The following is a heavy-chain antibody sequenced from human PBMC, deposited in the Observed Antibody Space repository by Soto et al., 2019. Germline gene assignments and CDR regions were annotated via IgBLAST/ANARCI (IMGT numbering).Heavy chain of an antibody. Sequence: PSETLSLTCTVSGGSISSGDYYWSWIRQPPGKGLEWIGYIYYSGSTYYNPSLKSRVTISVDTSKNQFSLKLSSVTAADTAVYYCARATPVFYYSSSWSLDYWGQGTLVTVSS. CDR1: GGSISSGDYY. CDR2: IYYSGST. J-gene: IGHJ4*02. V-gene: IGHV4-30-4*02. D-gene: IGHD6-13*01. CDR3: ARATPVFYYSSSWSLDY.